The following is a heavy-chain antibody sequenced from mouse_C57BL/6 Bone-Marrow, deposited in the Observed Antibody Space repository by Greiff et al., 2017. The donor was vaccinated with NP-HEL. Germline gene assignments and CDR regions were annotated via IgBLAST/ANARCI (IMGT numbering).Heavy chain of an antibody. CDR3: TYGYGGFAY. CDR2: IRLKSDNYAT. CDR1: GFTFSNYW. V-gene: IGHV6-3*01. Sequence: EVQGVESGGGLVQPGGSMKLSCVASGFTFSNYWMNWVRQSPEKGLEWVAQIRLKSDNYATHYAESVKGRFTISRDDSKSSVYLQMNNLRAEDTGIYYCTYGYGGFAYWGQGTLVTVSA. J-gene: IGHJ3*01. D-gene: IGHD2-2*01.